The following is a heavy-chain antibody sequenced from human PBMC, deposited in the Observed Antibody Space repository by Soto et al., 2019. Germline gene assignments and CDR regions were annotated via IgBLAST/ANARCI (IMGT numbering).Heavy chain of an antibody. J-gene: IGHJ3*02. CDR2: ISGSGGST. D-gene: IGHD5-12*01. CDR1: GFTFSSYA. V-gene: IGHV3-23*01. Sequence: GGSLRLSCAASGFTFSSYAMSWVRQAPGKGLEWVSAISGSGGSTYYADSVKGRFTISRDNSKNTLYLQMNSLRAEDTAVYYCAKDRKGGYNWSGWFDAFDIWGQGTMVTVSS. CDR3: AKDRKGGYNWSGWFDAFDI.